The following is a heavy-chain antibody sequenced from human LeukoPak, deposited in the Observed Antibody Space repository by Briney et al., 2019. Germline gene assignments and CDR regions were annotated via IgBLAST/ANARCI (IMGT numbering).Heavy chain of an antibody. CDR1: GGSISSYY. V-gene: IGHV4-59*01. CDR3: ARATGSFDY. Sequence: SETLSLTCTVSGGSISSYYWSWIRQPPGKGLEWIGYIYYSGSTNYNPSLKSRVTISVDTSKSQFSLKLSSVTAADTAVYYCARATGSFDYWGQGTLVTVSS. CDR2: IYYSGST. D-gene: IGHD1-1*01. J-gene: IGHJ4*02.